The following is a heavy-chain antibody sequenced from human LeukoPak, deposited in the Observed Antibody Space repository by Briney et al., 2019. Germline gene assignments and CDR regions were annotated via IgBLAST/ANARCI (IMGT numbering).Heavy chain of an antibody. J-gene: IGHJ6*03. CDR3: ARERLLWFGELSTSGHYYYYMDV. V-gene: IGHV4-39*02. D-gene: IGHD3-10*01. Sequence: PSETLSLTCTVSGGSISSSSYYWGWIRQPPGEGLEWIGSIYYSGSTYYNPSLKSRVTISVDTSKNQFSLKLSSVTAADTAVYYCARERLLWFGELSTSGHYYYYMDVWGKGTTVTVSS. CDR1: GGSISSSSYY. CDR2: IYYSGST.